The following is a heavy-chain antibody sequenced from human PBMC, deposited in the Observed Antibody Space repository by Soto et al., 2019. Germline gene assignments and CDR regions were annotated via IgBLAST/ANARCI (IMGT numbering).Heavy chain of an antibody. J-gene: IGHJ4*02. Sequence: EVQLMESGGGLVQPGGSLRLSCAASGFTFSSYNMNWDRQAPGKGLEWVSYISTSSYSIYYADSVKGRFIVSRDNADNSLFLQMNSLRDDDTATYYCVSGEGTTTLSYWGQGTLVTVSS. CDR1: GFTFSSYN. D-gene: IGHD2-2*01. CDR2: ISTSSYSI. CDR3: VSGEGTTTLSY. V-gene: IGHV3-48*02.